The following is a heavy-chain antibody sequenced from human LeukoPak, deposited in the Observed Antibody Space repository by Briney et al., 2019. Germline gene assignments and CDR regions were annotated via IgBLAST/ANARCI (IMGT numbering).Heavy chain of an antibody. J-gene: IGHJ4*02. Sequence: GASVKVSCKASGGTFSSYAISWVRQAPGQGLEWMGRIIPILGIANYAQKFQGRVTITADKSTSTAYMELSSLRSEDTAVYYCARVFFPARQYSSSWYEDYWGQGTLVTVSS. CDR2: IIPILGIA. CDR3: ARVFFPARQYSSSWYEDY. CDR1: GGTFSSYA. V-gene: IGHV1-69*04. D-gene: IGHD6-13*01.